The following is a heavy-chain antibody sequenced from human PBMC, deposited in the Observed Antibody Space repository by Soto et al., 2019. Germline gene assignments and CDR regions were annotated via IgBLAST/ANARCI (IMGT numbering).Heavy chain of an antibody. Sequence: GASVKVSCKASGYTFTSYDINWVRQATGQGLEWMGWMNPNSGNTGYAQKFQGRVTMTRNTSISTAYMELSSLRSEDTAVYYCASFCRGYYACVDYWGQGTLVTVSS. CDR1: GYTFTSYD. J-gene: IGHJ4*02. CDR2: MNPNSGNT. CDR3: ASFCRGYYACVDY. D-gene: IGHD3-3*01. V-gene: IGHV1-8*01.